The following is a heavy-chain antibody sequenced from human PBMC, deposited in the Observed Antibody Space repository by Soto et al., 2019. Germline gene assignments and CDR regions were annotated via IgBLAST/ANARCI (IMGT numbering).Heavy chain of an antibody. Sequence: PGGSLRLSCVASGFTFTNAKMNWVRQAPGKGLEWVGFIRTKTDGGTIDYVAPVKGRFTISRDDSKNTLYLQMNSLKAEDTGIYYCTTDSLSPGPIWGQGTLVTVSS. J-gene: IGHJ4*02. V-gene: IGHV3-15*07. D-gene: IGHD1-1*01. CDR2: IRTKTDGGTI. CDR3: TTDSLSPGPI. CDR1: GFTFTNAK.